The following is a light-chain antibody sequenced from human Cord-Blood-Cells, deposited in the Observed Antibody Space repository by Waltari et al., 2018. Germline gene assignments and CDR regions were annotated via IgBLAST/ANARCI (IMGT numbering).Light chain of an antibody. CDR1: QSVLYSSNNKNY. V-gene: IGKV4-1*01. Sequence: DIVMTQSPDSLAVSLGERATINCKSSQSVLYSSNNKNYLAWYQQKPGQPPKLLIYWASTQESGVPDRFSGSGSGTDFTLTISSLQAEDVAVYYCQQYYSTLSYSFGQGTKLEIK. J-gene: IGKJ2*03. CDR3: QQYYSTLSYS. CDR2: WAS.